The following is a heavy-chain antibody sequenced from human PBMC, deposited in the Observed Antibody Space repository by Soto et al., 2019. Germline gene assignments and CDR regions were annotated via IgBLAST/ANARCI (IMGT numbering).Heavy chain of an antibody. J-gene: IGHJ5*02. CDR1: GGSISSGGYY. CDR2: IYYSGST. V-gene: IGHV4-31*01. Sequence: QVQLQESGPGLVKPSQTLSLTCTVSGGSISSGGYYWSWIRQHPGKGLEWIGYIYYSGSTYYNPSLKSQVTISVDTSKNQFSLKLSSVTAADTAVYYCARAGGTMVRGINWFDPWGQGTLVTVSS. CDR3: ARAGGTMVRGINWFDP. D-gene: IGHD3-10*01.